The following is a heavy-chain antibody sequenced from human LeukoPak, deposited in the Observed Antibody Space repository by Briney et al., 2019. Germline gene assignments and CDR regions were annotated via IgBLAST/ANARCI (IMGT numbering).Heavy chain of an antibody. CDR1: GFTFSSYS. CDR2: ISSSSSYI. CDR3: AVRRITMVRGVIGPDWFDP. D-gene: IGHD3-10*01. V-gene: IGHV3-21*01. Sequence: TGGSLRLSCAASGFTFSSYSMNWVRQAPGKGLEWVSSISSSSSYIYYADSVKGRFTISRDNAKNSLYLQMNSLRAEDTAVYYCAVRRITMVRGVIGPDWFDPWGQGTLVTVSS. J-gene: IGHJ5*02.